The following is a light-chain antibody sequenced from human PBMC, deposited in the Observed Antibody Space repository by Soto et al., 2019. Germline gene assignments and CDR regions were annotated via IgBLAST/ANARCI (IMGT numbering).Light chain of an antibody. J-gene: IGKJ1*01. V-gene: IGKV1-8*01. CDR1: QGISSY. CDR3: QQYNYFWA. Sequence: AIRMAKSPSSFSASTGDRVAITCRASQGISSYLAWYQQKPGKAPKLLIYKASSLESGVPSRFSGGGSGTEFSLTISSLQPDDFATYYCQQYNYFWAFGQGTKVDI. CDR2: KAS.